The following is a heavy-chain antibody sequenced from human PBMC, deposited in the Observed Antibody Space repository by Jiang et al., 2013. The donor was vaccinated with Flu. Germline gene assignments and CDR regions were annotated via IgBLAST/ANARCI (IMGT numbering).Heavy chain of an antibody. J-gene: IGHJ4*02. CDR3: AKTSMIDYYGSGSYYPFDY. Sequence: GAEVKKPGASVKVSCKTSGYTFTSHGISWVRQAPGQGLEWMGWISGDSGNTIYSEKVEGRIALTTDTSTSTAYMELRSLRSDDTAVYFCAKTSMIDYYGSGSYYPFDYWGQGTLVTVSS. CDR1: GYTFTSHG. V-gene: IGHV1-18*01. D-gene: IGHD3-10*01. CDR2: ISGDSGNT.